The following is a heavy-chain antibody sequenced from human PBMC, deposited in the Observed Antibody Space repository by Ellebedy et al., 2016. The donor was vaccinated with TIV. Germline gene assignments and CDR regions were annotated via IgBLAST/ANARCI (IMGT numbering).Heavy chain of an antibody. D-gene: IGHD3-10*01. V-gene: IGHV4-4*02. CDR2: IYHSGST. Sequence: MPGGSLRLSCAVSGGSISSSNWWSWVRQPPGKGLEWIGEIYHSGSTNYNPSLKSRVTISVDKSKNQFSLKLSSVTAADTAVYYCARALRGVGPNFDYWGQGTLVTVSS. CDR1: GGSISSSNW. J-gene: IGHJ4*02. CDR3: ARALRGVGPNFDY.